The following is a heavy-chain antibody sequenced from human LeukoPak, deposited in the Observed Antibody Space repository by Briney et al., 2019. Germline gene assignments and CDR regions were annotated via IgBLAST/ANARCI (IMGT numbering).Heavy chain of an antibody. Sequence: RPSETLSLTCTVSGGSISSGGYYWSWIRQHPGKGLEWIGYIYYSGSTYYNPSLKSRVTISVDTSKNQFSLKLSSVTAADTAVYYCARDALVPAYEYYYYGMDVWGQGTTVTVSS. CDR1: GGSISSGGYY. CDR2: IYYSGST. CDR3: ARDALVPAYEYYYYGMDV. J-gene: IGHJ6*02. V-gene: IGHV4-31*03. D-gene: IGHD2-2*01.